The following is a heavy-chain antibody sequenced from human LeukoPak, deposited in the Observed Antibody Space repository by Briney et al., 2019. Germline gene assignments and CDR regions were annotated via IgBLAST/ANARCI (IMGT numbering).Heavy chain of an antibody. D-gene: IGHD6-19*01. Sequence: PGGSLRLSCAASGFTFSSYEMNWVGPAPGKGLEWVSIISYDGSPFYYADSVKGRFTVSRDNAKNSLYLQMNSVRGDDTAVYYCARDRSGTGWYFDSWGQGTLVTVSS. CDR3: ARDRSGTGWYFDS. CDR1: GFTFSSYE. J-gene: IGHJ4*02. V-gene: IGHV3-48*03. CDR2: ISYDGSPF.